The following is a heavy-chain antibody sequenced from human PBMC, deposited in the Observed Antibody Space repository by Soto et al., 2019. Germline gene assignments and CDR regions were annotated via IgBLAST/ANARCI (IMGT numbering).Heavy chain of an antibody. CDR1: GFTFSSYG. Sequence: QVQLVESGGGVVQPGRSLRLSCAASGFTFSSYGMHWVRQAPGKGLEWVAVISYDGSNKYYADSVKGRFTISRDNSKNTLYLQMNSLRAEDTAVYYCAKDSGDYGQWYFDLWGRGTLVTVSS. CDR2: ISYDGSNK. J-gene: IGHJ2*01. D-gene: IGHD4-17*01. CDR3: AKDSGDYGQWYFDL. V-gene: IGHV3-30*18.